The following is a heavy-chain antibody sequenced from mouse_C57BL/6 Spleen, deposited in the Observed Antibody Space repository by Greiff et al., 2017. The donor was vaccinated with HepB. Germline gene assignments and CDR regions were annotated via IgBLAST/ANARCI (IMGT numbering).Heavy chain of an antibody. J-gene: IGHJ3*01. Sequence: EVQLQQSGAELVRPGASVKLSCTASGFNIKDDYMHWVKQRPEQGLEWIGWIDPENGDTEYASKFQGKATITADTSSNTAYLQLSSLTSEDTAVYYCTTLRWLPAWFAYWGQRTLVTVSA. CDR1: GFNIKDDY. CDR3: TTLRWLPAWFAY. V-gene: IGHV14-4*01. CDR2: IDPENGDT. D-gene: IGHD2-2*01.